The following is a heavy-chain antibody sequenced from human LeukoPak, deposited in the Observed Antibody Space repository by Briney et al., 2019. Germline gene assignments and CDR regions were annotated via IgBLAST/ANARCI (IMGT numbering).Heavy chain of an antibody. Sequence: KPSETLSLTCSVSGGSISGYYWTWIRQPPGKGLEWTGYIHSNGDTNYNPSLKSRLTISVDSSKNQISLKLTTVTAADTAVYFCARCAVMDDDYFDYWGQGTLVTVSS. D-gene: IGHD3-16*01. CDR1: GGSISGYY. J-gene: IGHJ4*02. CDR2: IHSNGDT. V-gene: IGHV4-59*01. CDR3: ARCAVMDDDYFDY.